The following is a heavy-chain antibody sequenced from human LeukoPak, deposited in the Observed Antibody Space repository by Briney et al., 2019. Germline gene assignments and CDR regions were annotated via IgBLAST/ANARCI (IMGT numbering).Heavy chain of an antibody. Sequence: SETLSLTCAVYGGSFSGYYWSWIRQPPGKGLEWIGEINHSGSTNCNPSLKSRVTISVDTSENQFSLKLSSVTAADTAVYYCARGPNVLLWFGEFQSFDYWGQGTLVTVSS. CDR1: GGSFSGYY. CDR3: ARGPNVLLWFGEFQSFDY. V-gene: IGHV4-34*01. J-gene: IGHJ4*02. CDR2: INHSGST. D-gene: IGHD3-10*01.